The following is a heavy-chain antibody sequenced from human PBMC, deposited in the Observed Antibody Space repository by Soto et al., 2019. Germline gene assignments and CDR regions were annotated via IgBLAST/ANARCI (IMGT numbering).Heavy chain of an antibody. D-gene: IGHD5-12*01. Sequence: QVQLVQSGAEVKKPGSSVKVSCKASGGTFSSYTISWVRQAPGQGLEWMGRIIPILGIANYAQKFQGRVTITADKSTSTAYMELSSLRSEDTAVYYCARAGGYSGYDSLSPFDYWGQGTLVTVSS. CDR1: GGTFSSYT. CDR3: ARAGGYSGYDSLSPFDY. V-gene: IGHV1-69*02. CDR2: IIPILGIA. J-gene: IGHJ4*02.